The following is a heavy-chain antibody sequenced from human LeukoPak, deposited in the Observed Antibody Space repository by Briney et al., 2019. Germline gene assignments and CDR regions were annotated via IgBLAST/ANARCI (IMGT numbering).Heavy chain of an antibody. Sequence: GGSLRLSCEASGFIFSTYWMSWVRQAPGKGLEWVATIRQDGSETHYVDSVKGRFTISRDNVKNSLYLQLSSLRAEDRAVYYCVRGCGRASCPYFFDSWGHGSLVSVSS. V-gene: IGHV3-7*01. J-gene: IGHJ4*01. CDR2: IRQDGSET. D-gene: IGHD2-2*01. CDR3: VRGCGRASCPYFFDS. CDR1: GFIFSTYW.